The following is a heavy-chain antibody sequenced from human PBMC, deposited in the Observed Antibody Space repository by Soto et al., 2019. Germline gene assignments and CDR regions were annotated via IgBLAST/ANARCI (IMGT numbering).Heavy chain of an antibody. V-gene: IGHV4-4*07. CDR3: ARDYYDSSGYYYVFDY. D-gene: IGHD3-22*01. CDR2: IYTSGST. Sequence: PWETLSLTCTVSGGSISSYYWSWIRQPAGKGLEWIGRIYTSGSTNYNPSLKSRVTMSVDTSKNQFSLKLSSVTAADTAVYYCARDYYDSSGYYYVFDYWGQGTLVTVSS. CDR1: GGSISSYY. J-gene: IGHJ4*02.